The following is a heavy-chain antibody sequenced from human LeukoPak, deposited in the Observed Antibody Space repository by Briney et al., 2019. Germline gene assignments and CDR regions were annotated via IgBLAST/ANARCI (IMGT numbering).Heavy chain of an antibody. D-gene: IGHD3-22*01. CDR3: ARWRHSSGYYYDD. V-gene: IGHV3-64*01. CDR2: ISSNGGST. Sequence: GGSLRLSCAASGFTFSSYTMHWVRQAPGKGLEYVSAISSNGGSTYYANSVKGGFTISRDNSKNTLYLQMGSLRAEDMAVYYCARWRHSSGYYYDDWGQGTLVTVSS. J-gene: IGHJ4*02. CDR1: GFTFSSYT.